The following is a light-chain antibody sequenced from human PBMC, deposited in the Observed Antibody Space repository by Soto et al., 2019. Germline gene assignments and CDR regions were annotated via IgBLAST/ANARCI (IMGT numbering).Light chain of an antibody. Sequence: QSAPAQPAPMSWAPGQSNTISCPGTTYGFETYNQVSWYQQHPGKAPKILIYEGSKRPSGVSNRFSGSKSGNTASLTISGLQAEDEADYFCSSYVGDSAYAFGTGTKVTVL. CDR2: EGS. J-gene: IGLJ1*01. CDR3: SSYVGDSAYA. CDR1: TYGFETYNQ. V-gene: IGLV2-23*01.